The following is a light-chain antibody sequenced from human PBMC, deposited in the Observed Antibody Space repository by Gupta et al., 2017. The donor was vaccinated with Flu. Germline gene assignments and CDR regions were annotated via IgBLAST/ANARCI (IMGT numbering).Light chain of an antibody. CDR1: SRHSSYV. Sequence: QPVLTQPPSASASLGASVKLTCSLSSRHSSYVIAWHQQQQEKGRRYLMKLNNDGSHSKGDGIPDRFSGTSSGSERYLTISSLQSEDEAYYYCQNWGTGIRVFGGGTKLTVL. J-gene: IGLJ3*02. V-gene: IGLV4-69*01. CDR2: LNNDGSH. CDR3: QNWGTGIRV.